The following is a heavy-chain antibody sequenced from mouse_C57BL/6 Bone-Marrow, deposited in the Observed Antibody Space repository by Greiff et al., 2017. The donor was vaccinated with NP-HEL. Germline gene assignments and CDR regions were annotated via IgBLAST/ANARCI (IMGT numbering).Heavy chain of an antibody. Sequence: EVKVEESGGGLVQPGGSMKLSCVASGFTFSNYWMNWVRQSPEKGLEWLAQIRLKSDNYATHYAESVKGRFTISRDDSKSSVYLQMNNLRAEDTGIYYCTGIIYYDYDAWFAYWGQGTLVTVSA. V-gene: IGHV6-3*01. CDR2: IRLKSDNYAT. CDR3: TGIIYYDYDAWFAY. D-gene: IGHD2-4*01. J-gene: IGHJ3*01. CDR1: GFTFSNYW.